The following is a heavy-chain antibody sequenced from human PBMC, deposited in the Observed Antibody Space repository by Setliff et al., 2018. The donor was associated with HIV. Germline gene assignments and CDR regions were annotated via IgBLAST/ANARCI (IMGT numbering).Heavy chain of an antibody. J-gene: IGHJ4*02. CDR2: IQQDGDEI. Sequence: PGGSLRLSCAASGFTFSRYAMTWVRQAPGQGLEWVANIQQDGDEIYYLDSVKGRFTISRDNAKNSLYLQMVSLRVEDTAVYYCAREFTHESANWFLDYWGQGTLVTAPQ. V-gene: IGHV3-7*03. CDR1: GFTFSRYA. CDR3: AREFTHESANWFLDY. D-gene: IGHD7-27*01.